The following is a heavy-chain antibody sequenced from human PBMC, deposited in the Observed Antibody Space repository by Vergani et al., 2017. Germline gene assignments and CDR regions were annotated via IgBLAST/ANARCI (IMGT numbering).Heavy chain of an antibody. CDR3: ARWGNEKRLDS. D-gene: IGHD1-1*01. V-gene: IGHV3-33*01. CDR2: IWYDGSNK. Sequence: QVQLVESEGGVVQPGRSLTLSCVASGFTFSSHGMHWVRQAPGKGLEWVAVIWYDGSNKYYGDSVKGRFTISRDNSKNTLYLQMNSLRVAGTAVYYCARWGNEKRLDSWGQGTLVIVSS. J-gene: IGHJ5*01. CDR1: GFTFSSHG.